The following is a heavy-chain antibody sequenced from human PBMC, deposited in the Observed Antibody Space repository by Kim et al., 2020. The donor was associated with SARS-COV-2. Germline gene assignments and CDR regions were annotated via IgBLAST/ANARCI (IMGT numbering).Heavy chain of an antibody. V-gene: IGHV1-24*01. J-gene: IGHJ5*02. CDR2: FDPEDGET. D-gene: IGHD3-10*01. Sequence: ASVKVSCKVSGYTLTELSMHWVRQAPGKGLEWMGGFDPEDGETLYAQKFQGRVTMTEDTSTDTAYMELSSLRSEDTAVYYCAGYGSGREGWFDPWGQGTLVTVSS. CDR3: AGYGSGREGWFDP. CDR1: GYTLTELS.